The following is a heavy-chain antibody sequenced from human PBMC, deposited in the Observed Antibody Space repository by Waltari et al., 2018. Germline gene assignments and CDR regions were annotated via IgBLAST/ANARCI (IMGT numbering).Heavy chain of an antibody. D-gene: IGHD1-26*01. Sequence: QLQLQESGPGLVKPSETLSLTCTVSGGSISGSGYYRGWIRQPPGKGLEWIGSIHYSGTTYYNSSLKSRVTISVDMSKNQFSLNLNSVTAADTAVYYCAREVGPKGDWFDPWGQGTLVTVSS. V-gene: IGHV4-39*07. CDR1: GGSISGSGYY. CDR3: AREVGPKGDWFDP. J-gene: IGHJ5*02. CDR2: IHYSGTT.